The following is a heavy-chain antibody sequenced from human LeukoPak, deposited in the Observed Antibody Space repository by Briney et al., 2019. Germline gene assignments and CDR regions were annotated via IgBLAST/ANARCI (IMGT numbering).Heavy chain of an antibody. CDR3: ARVRVRGVVAEYFQH. D-gene: IGHD3-10*01. V-gene: IGHV4-59*12. CDR2: IYYSGST. CDR1: GGSISSYY. J-gene: IGHJ1*01. Sequence: PSETLSLTCTVSGGSISSYYWSWIRQPPGKGLEWIGYIYYSGSTNYNPSLKSRVTISVDTSKNQFSLKLSSVTAADTAVYYCARVRVRGVVAEYFQHWGQGTLVTVSS.